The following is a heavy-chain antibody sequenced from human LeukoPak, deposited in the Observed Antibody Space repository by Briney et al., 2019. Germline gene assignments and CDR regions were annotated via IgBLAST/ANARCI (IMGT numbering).Heavy chain of an antibody. Sequence: GGSLRLSCAASGFTVSNNYMSWVRQAPGKGLEWVSVIYSGGSTYYADSVKGRFTISRDNSKNTLYLQMNSLRAEDTAVYYCARDRHGDYGMDVWGQGTTVTVSS. D-gene: IGHD4-17*01. CDR3: ARDRHGDYGMDV. CDR2: IYSGGST. V-gene: IGHV3-66*01. CDR1: GFTVSNNY. J-gene: IGHJ6*02.